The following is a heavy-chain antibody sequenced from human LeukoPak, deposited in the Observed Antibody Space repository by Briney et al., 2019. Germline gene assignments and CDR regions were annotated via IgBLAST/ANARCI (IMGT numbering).Heavy chain of an antibody. CDR1: GFTFSSYA. Sequence: GGSLRLSCAAAGFTFSSYAMNWVRQAPGKGLEWVAVISYDGSNKYYADSVKGRFTISRDNSKNTLYLQMNSLRAEDTAVYYCAKDSHDYGVHDAFDIWGQGTMVTVSS. D-gene: IGHD4-17*01. V-gene: IGHV3-30*18. J-gene: IGHJ3*02. CDR2: ISYDGSNK. CDR3: AKDSHDYGVHDAFDI.